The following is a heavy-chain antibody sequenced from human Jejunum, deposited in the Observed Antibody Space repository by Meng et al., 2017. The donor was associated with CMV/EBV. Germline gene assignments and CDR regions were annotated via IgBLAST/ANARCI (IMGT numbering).Heavy chain of an antibody. CDR1: SGDQ. CDR2: IYAGAGA. CDR3: TSARLEAIRGYFYHHGMDV. J-gene: IGHJ6*02. Sequence: SGDQSGWVRQAPGRGLEWVSYIYAGAGADYADSVKGRFPISRDNSRNTVYLQMNNLRAEDTAVYYCTSARLEAIRGYFYHHGMDVWGPGTTVTVSS. D-gene: IGHD1-1*01. V-gene: IGHV3-53*01.